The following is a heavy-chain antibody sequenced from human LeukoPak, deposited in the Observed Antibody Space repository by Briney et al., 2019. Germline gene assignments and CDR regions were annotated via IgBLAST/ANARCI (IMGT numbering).Heavy chain of an antibody. V-gene: IGHV1-2*02. CDR2: INPNSGGT. CDR1: GHTFTDFY. CDR3: ARDLSGRYFDWSVSSYYYYMDV. J-gene: IGHJ6*03. D-gene: IGHD3-9*01. Sequence: ASVKVSCKASGHTFTDFYIHWVRQAPGQGLEWMGWINPNSGGTNYAQKLQGRVTMTTDTSTSTAYMELRSLRSDDTAVYYCARDLSGRYFDWSVSSYYYYMDVWGKGTTVTISS.